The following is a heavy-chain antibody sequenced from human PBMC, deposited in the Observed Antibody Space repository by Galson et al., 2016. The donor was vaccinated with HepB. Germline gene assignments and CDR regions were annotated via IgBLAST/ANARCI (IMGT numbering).Heavy chain of an antibody. CDR1: GVPFSYNY. D-gene: IGHD3-22*01. Sequence: TLSLTCTVSGVPFSYNYWSWIRQPPGKGLEWLGNIYYSGSSNYNPSLKSRVTISVDRSKNQFSLKLSSVTAADTAVYFCARKTESSGHYLGDFDYWGRGTLVTVSS. CDR3: ARKTESSGHYLGDFDY. CDR2: IYYSGSS. V-gene: IGHV4-59*01. J-gene: IGHJ4*02.